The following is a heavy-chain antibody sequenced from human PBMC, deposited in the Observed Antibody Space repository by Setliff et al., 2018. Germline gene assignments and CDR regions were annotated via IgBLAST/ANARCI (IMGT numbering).Heavy chain of an antibody. CDR2: LSDDGSSD. V-gene: IGHV3-30*03. Sequence: GGSLRLSCAASGFTVSSFSMHWVRQAPVKGLDWVATLSDDGSSDFYADSVKGRFTISRDNAKNSLSLQMNNLRTEDTAVYYCFGAGTCSYWGQGTLVTVSS. CDR1: GFTVSSFS. D-gene: IGHD3-10*01. J-gene: IGHJ4*02. CDR3: FGAGTCSY.